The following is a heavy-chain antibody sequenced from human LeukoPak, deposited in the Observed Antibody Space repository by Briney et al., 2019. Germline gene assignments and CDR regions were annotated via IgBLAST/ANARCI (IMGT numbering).Heavy chain of an antibody. V-gene: IGHV1-2*02. D-gene: IGHD2-2*01. J-gene: IGHJ5*02. CDR1: GYTFTSYD. Sequence: GASVKVSCKASGYTFTSYDINWVRQATGQGLEWMGWINPNSGGTNYAQKFQGRVTMTRDTSISTAYMKLSRLRSDDTAVYYCARDLGGYCSSTSCYRDWFDPWGQGTLVTVSS. CDR2: INPNSGGT. CDR3: ARDLGGYCSSTSCYRDWFDP.